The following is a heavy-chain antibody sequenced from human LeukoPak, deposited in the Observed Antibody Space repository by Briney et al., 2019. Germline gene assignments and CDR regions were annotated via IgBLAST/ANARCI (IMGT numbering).Heavy chain of an antibody. CDR3: ARLSGSYPNFDY. V-gene: IGHV3-48*01. CDR2: VSAGGQTT. D-gene: IGHD1-26*01. CDR1: GFTFSDYG. Sequence: GGSLRLSCAGSGFTFSDYGMSWVRQAPGKGLEWVSGVSAGGQTTYYADSLRGRFTVSRDNAKNSLYLQMNSLRAEDTAVYYCARLSGSYPNFDYWGQGTLVTVSS. J-gene: IGHJ4*02.